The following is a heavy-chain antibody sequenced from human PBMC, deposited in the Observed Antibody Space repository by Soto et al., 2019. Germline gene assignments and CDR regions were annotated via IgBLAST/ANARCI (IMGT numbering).Heavy chain of an antibody. D-gene: IGHD6-13*01. CDR3: AKAGGAAGTVDYFDY. J-gene: IGHJ4*02. CDR2: ISGNGFDT. Sequence: PGGSLRLSCNASGFSFGTYLMTWVRQAPGKGLEWVSSISGNGFDTYYADSVKGRFTISRDNSKNRLYLQMNSLRAEDTAVYYCAKAGGAAGTVDYFDYWGQGTLVTVS. V-gene: IGHV3-23*01. CDR1: GFSFGTYL.